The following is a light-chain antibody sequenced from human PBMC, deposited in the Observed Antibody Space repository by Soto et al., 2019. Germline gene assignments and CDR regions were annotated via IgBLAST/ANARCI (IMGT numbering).Light chain of an antibody. Sequence: DIQMTQSPSTLSASVGDSVTITCRASQSIDSWLAWYQQKSGKAPKLLIYTTSILESGVPSRFSGSGSGTEFTLTISGLQPDGFATYYCQQYHTWWTFGQGTKVDIK. CDR2: TTS. J-gene: IGKJ1*01. V-gene: IGKV1-5*03. CDR3: QQYHTWWT. CDR1: QSIDSW.